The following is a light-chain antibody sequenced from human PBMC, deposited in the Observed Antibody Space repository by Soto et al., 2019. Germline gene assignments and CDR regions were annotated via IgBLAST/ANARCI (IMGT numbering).Light chain of an antibody. CDR2: GAS. V-gene: IGKV3-20*01. J-gene: IGKJ2*01. CDR1: QSVTSGF. Sequence: IVLTPSPGSLSLSPGESATISCSASQSVTSGFLAWYQHKPGQAPRLLIYGASRRATGIPDRFSGSGSATDFTLTISRLEPEDFAMYYCQQYGNSRYTFGQGTKLEIK. CDR3: QQYGNSRYT.